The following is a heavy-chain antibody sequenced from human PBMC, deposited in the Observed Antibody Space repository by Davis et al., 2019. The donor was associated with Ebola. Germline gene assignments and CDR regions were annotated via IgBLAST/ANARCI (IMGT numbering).Heavy chain of an antibody. V-gene: IGHV3-48*02. D-gene: IGHD3-22*01. J-gene: IGHJ3*02. CDR1: GFTFSSYS. CDR3: ARDHYDSSGYGFDI. Sequence: GESLKISCAASGFTFSSYSMNWVRQAPGKVLEWVSYISSSSSTIYYADSVKGRFTISRDNAKNSLYLQMNSLRDEDTAVYYCARDHYDSSGYGFDIWGQGTMVTVSS. CDR2: ISSSSSTI.